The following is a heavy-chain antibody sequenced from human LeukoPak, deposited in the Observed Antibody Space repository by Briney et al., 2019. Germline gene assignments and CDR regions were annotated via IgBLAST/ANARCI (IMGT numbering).Heavy chain of an antibody. CDR2: ISSSSSYI. V-gene: IGHV3-21*01. CDR3: AREGDDAFDI. Sequence: PGGSLRLSCAASGFTFSSYSMNWVRQAPGKGLEWVSSISSSSSYIYYADSVRGRFTISRDNAKNSLYLQMNSLRAEDTAVYYCAREGDDAFDIWGQGTMVTVSS. J-gene: IGHJ3*02. CDR1: GFTFSSYS.